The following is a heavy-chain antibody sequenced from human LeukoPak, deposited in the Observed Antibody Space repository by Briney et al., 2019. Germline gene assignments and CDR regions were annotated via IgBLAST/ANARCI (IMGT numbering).Heavy chain of an antibody. CDR1: GYTFTSYG. CDR3: ARNPRIAAARDAFDI. V-gene: IGHV1-18*01. CDR2: ISAYNGNT. Sequence: ASVKVSCKASGYTFTSYGISWVRQAPGQGLEWMGWISAYNGNTNYAQKLQGRVTMTTDTSTSTAYMELRSLRSDDTAVYYCARNPRIAAARDAFDIWGQGTMVTVSS. J-gene: IGHJ3*02. D-gene: IGHD6-13*01.